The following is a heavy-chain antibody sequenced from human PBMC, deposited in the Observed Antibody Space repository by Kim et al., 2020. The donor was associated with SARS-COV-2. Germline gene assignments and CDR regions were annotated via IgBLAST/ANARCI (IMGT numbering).Heavy chain of an antibody. CDR1: GYSFTTYW. Sequence: GESLKISCKASGYSFTTYWIGWVRQMPGKGLEWMGIIYPGDSETRYSPSFQGQVTISVDKSISTAHLQWSGLKASDTAMYHCARGRRYNCDYWGQGTQVTVSS. CDR3: ARGRRYNCDY. V-gene: IGHV5-51*01. D-gene: IGHD1-20*01. CDR2: IYPGDSET. J-gene: IGHJ4*02.